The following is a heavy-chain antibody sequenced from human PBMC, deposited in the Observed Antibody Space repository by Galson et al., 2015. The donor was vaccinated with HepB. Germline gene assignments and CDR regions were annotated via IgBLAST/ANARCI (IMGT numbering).Heavy chain of an antibody. D-gene: IGHD3-22*01. J-gene: IGHJ5*02. CDR1: GFTFSSYA. CDR2: ISGSGGST. Sequence: SLRLSCAASGFTFSSYAMSWVRQAPGKGLEWVSAISGSGGSTYYADSVKGRFTISRDNSKNTLYLQMNSLRAEDTAVYYCAEVGYDSSGYHPSSWFDPWGQGTLVTVSS. CDR3: AEVGYDSSGYHPSSWFDP. V-gene: IGHV3-23*01.